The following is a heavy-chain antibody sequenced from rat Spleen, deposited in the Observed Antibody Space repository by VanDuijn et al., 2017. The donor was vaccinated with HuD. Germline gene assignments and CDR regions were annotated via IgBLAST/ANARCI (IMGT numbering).Heavy chain of an antibody. CDR3: TRDGAGYFDF. CDR1: GFIFTDYN. V-gene: IGHV5-7*01. D-gene: IGHD4-1*01. J-gene: IGHJ1*01. CDR2: ISYDGDNT. Sequence: EVQLVESGGGLVQPGRSLRLSCAASGFIFTDYNMAWVRQAPKKGLEWVATISYDGDNTYYPDSVKGRFTISRDIAQNTLYLQMNSLRSEDTATYYCTRDGAGYFDFWGPGTMVTVSS.